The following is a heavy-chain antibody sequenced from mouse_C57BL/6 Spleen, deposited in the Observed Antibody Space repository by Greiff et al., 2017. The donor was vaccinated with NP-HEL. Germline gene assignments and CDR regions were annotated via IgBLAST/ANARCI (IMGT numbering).Heavy chain of an antibody. CDR3: GYDGEAFMDY. J-gene: IGHJ4*01. Sequence: QVQLQQSGAELVKPGAAVKMSCKASGYTFTSYWITWVKQRPGQGLEWIGDIYPGSGSTNYNEKFKSKATLTVDTSSSTAYMQLSSLTSEDSAVYYCGYDGEAFMDYWGQGTSVTVSS. CDR1: GYTFTSYW. D-gene: IGHD2-12*01. CDR2: IYPGSGST. V-gene: IGHV1-55*01.